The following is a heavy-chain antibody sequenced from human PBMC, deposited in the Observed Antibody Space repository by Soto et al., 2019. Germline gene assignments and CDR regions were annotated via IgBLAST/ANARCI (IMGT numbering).Heavy chain of an antibody. V-gene: IGHV4-59*01. CDR1: GGSISSSY. CDR3: ARAARGNSGYEELDY. CDR2: IYYSGSI. J-gene: IGHJ4*02. D-gene: IGHD5-12*01. Sequence: QLQESGPGLVKPSETLSLTCTVSGGSISSSYWNWIRQPPGKGLEWIGYIYYSGSINYNPSLKSRVTISVDTSKTQFSLNLGSVTAADTAVYYCARAARGNSGYEELDYWGQGTLVTVSS.